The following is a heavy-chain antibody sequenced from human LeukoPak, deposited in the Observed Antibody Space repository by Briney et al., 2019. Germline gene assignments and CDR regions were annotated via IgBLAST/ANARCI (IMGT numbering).Heavy chain of an antibody. CDR1: GFTFSDHY. Sequence: GGSLRLSCATSGFTFSDHYMDWVRQAPGKGLEWVARTRSKARGYTTEYAASVKGRFTVSRDESMNSLYLQTNSLKTEDTAVYYCARGPTVTFNYHYGMDVWGQGTTVTVSS. CDR3: ARGPTVTFNYHYGMDV. D-gene: IGHD4-17*01. V-gene: IGHV3-72*01. J-gene: IGHJ6*02. CDR2: TRSKARGYTT.